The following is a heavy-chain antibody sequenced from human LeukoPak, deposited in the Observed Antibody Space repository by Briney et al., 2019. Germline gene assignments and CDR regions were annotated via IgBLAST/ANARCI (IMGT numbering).Heavy chain of an antibody. Sequence: SVKVSCKASGGTFSSYAISWVRQAPGQGLKWMGGIIPIFGTGNYAQKFQGRVTITTDESTSTAYMELSSLRSEDTAVYYCARDVGRWGYFDYWGQGTLVTVSS. CDR2: IIPIFGTG. V-gene: IGHV1-69*05. D-gene: IGHD3-16*01. CDR3: ARDVGRWGYFDY. J-gene: IGHJ4*02. CDR1: GGTFSSYA.